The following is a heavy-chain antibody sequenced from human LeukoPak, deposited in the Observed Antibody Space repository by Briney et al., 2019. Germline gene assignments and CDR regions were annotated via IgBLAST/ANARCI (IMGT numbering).Heavy chain of an antibody. CDR3: VRCDWGLQSLFFDY. D-gene: IGHD7-27*01. CDR1: GFTFSTXW. V-gene: IGHV3-74*01. Sequence: GGSXXLSCAASGFTFSTXWMHWVRXVPGKXPVWVXRXNSDGSGTDYADSVKGRFTISRDNSKNTLYLQMNSLRAEDTAVYYCVRCDWGLQSLFFDYWGQGTLVTVSS. J-gene: IGHJ4*02. CDR2: XNSDGSGT.